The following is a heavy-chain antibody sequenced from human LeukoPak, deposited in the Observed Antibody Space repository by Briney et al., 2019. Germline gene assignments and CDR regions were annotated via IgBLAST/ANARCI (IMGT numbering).Heavy chain of an antibody. D-gene: IGHD6-19*01. Sequence: GGSLRLSCAASGFTFSSYWMHWVRQAPGKGLVWVSRINSDGSSTIHADYVQGRFTISRDNAKNTMYLQMSSLRAEDTAVYYCAREVYSSGWSSFDYWGQGTLVTVSA. V-gene: IGHV3-74*01. J-gene: IGHJ4*02. CDR2: INSDGSST. CDR3: AREVYSSGWSSFDY. CDR1: GFTFSSYW.